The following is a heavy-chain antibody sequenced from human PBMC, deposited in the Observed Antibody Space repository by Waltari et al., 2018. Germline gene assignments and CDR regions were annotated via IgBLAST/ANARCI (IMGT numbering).Heavy chain of an antibody. V-gene: IGHV3-7*01. CDR3: VRAPPYYFDS. CDR2: IKQDGSEI. J-gene: IGHJ4*02. Sequence: EVQLVESGGGLVQPGGSLRLSCAASGFTFNTSWMTWVRQAPGKGLEWVANIKQDGSEIYYLDSVRGRFTISRDNAENSLYLQMNSLRADDTAVYYCVRAPPYYFDSWGQGTLVTVSS. CDR1: GFTFNTSW.